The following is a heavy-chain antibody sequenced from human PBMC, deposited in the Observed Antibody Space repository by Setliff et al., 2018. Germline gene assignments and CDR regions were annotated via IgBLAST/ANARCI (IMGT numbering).Heavy chain of an antibody. J-gene: IGHJ6*02. CDR3: TTPIKVSVSGSYYSPRYYYYYGMDV. CDR1: GFTFSNAW. V-gene: IGHV3-15*01. Sequence: GGSLRLSCAASGFTFSNAWMSWVRQAQGKGLEWVGRIKSKTDGGTTDYAAPVKGRFTISRDDSKNTLYLQINSLKTEDTAVYYGTTPIKVSVSGSYYSPRYYYYYGMDVWGQGTTVTVSS. D-gene: IGHD3-10*01. CDR2: IKSKTDGGTT.